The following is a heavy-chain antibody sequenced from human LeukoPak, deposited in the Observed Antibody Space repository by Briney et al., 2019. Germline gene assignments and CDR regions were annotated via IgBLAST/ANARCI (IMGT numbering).Heavy chain of an antibody. D-gene: IGHD2-15*01. Sequence: TGGSLRLSCAASGFTFSSHGMNWVRQAPGKGLEWVSGISPSGGITYYADSVKGRFTISRDNSKNTVSLQMNSLRAEDTAVYYCARRERYLLHIDYWGQGTLVTVSS. CDR2: ISPSGGIT. CDR1: GFTFSSHG. V-gene: IGHV3-23*01. J-gene: IGHJ4*02. CDR3: ARRERYLLHIDY.